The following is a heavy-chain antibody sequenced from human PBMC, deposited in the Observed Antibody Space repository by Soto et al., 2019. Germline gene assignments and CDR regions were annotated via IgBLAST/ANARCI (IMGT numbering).Heavy chain of an antibody. V-gene: IGHV4-34*01. D-gene: IGHD3-10*01. CDR2: INHSGSA. CDR3: ARVSGYYGSGSYFSAYYGMDV. Sequence: SETLSLTCAVYGGSFSGYYWSWIRQPPGKGLEWIGEINHSGSANYNPSLKSRVTISVDTSKNQFSLKLRSVTAADTAVYYCARVSGYYGSGSYFSAYYGMDVWGQGTTVT. J-gene: IGHJ6*02. CDR1: GGSFSGYY.